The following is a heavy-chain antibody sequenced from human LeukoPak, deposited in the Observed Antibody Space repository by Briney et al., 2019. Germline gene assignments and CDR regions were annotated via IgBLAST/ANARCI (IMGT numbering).Heavy chain of an antibody. CDR2: IYHSGST. CDR1: GGSISSGSYY. CDR3: AREGVYSSSWYPDY. J-gene: IGHJ4*02. D-gene: IGHD6-13*01. Sequence: SSETLSLTCTVSGGSISSGSYYWSWIRQPAGKGLEWIGYIYHSGSTYYNPSLKSRVTISVDTSKNQFSLKLSSVTAADTAVYYCAREGVYSSSWYPDYWGQGTLVTVSS. V-gene: IGHV4-31*03.